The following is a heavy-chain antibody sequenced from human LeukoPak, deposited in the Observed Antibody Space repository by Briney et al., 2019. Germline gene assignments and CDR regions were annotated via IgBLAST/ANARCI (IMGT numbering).Heavy chain of an antibody. CDR2: ISGSGGST. J-gene: IGHJ4*02. Sequence: GGSLRLSCAASGFTFSSYGMSWVRQAPGKGLEWVSAISGSGGSTYYADSVKGRFTISRDNSKNTLYPQMNSLRAEDTAVYYCARDSSMLRGPLVIYYFDFWGQGTLVTVSS. CDR3: ARDSSMLRGPLVIYYFDF. V-gene: IGHV3-23*01. D-gene: IGHD3-10*01. CDR1: GFTFSSYG.